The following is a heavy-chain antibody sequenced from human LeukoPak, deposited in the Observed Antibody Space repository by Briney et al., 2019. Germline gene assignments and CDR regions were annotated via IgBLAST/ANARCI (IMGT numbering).Heavy chain of an antibody. V-gene: IGHV3-73*01. CDR3: TRRYNYDSSGYYYVRDAFDI. CDR2: IRSKANSYAT. J-gene: IGHJ3*02. CDR1: GFTFSGSA. D-gene: IGHD3-22*01. Sequence: PGGSLRLSCAASGFTFSGSAMHWVRQASGKGPEWVGRIRSKANSYATAYAASVKGRFTISRDDSKNTAYLQMNSLKTEDTAVYYCTRRYNYDSSGYYYVRDAFDIWGQGTMVTVSS.